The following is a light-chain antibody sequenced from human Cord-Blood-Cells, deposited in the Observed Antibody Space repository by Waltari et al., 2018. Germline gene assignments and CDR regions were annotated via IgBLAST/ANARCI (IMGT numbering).Light chain of an antibody. V-gene: IGKV1-9*01. J-gene: IGKJ2*01. CDR2: AAS. Sequence: DIKLTQSPSFLSASVGDSVTITCRASQGLSSYLAWYQQKPGKAPKLLIYAASTLQSGVPSRFSGSGSGTEFTLTISSLQPEDFATYYCQQLNSYPHTFGQGTKLEIK. CDR3: QQLNSYPHT. CDR1: QGLSSY.